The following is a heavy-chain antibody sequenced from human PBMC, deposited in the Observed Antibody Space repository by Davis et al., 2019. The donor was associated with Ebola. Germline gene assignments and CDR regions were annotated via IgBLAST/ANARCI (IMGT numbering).Heavy chain of an antibody. CDR1: GGSFSSSA. CDR3: VRDYYDGSGYPTRYFDL. Sequence: SVKVSCKASGGSFSSSAISWVRQAPGQGLDWVGGIIPIFGTAIYSQKFQGRVTITADKSTSTDYMELSGLRSEDTAMYNCVRDYYDGSGYPTRYFDLWGRGTLVTVSS. V-gene: IGHV1-69*06. J-gene: IGHJ2*01. CDR2: IIPIFGTA. D-gene: IGHD3-22*01.